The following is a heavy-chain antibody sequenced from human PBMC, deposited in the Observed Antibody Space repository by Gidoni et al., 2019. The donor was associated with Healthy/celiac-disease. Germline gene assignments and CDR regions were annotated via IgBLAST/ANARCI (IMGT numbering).Heavy chain of an antibody. Sequence: QVQLQESGPGLVKPSQTLSLTCTVSGCPISSGDSYWRWIRQPPGKGLEWIGYIYYSGSTYYNPSLKSRVTISVDTSKNQFSLKLSSVTAADTAVYYCARLDGDQYFDYWGQGTLVTVSS. CDR3: ARLDGDQYFDY. J-gene: IGHJ4*02. D-gene: IGHD4-17*01. CDR2: IYYSGST. CDR1: GCPISSGDSY. V-gene: IGHV4-30-4*01.